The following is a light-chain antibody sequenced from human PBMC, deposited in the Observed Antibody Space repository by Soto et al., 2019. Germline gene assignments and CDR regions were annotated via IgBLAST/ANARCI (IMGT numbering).Light chain of an antibody. CDR2: AAS. J-gene: IGKJ1*01. CDR3: QEYGMSRT. V-gene: IGKV3-20*01. CDR1: QSVSSSF. Sequence: EIVLTQSPATLSLSPGERATLSCRASQSVSSSFLAWYQQRPGQAPSLLIYAASNTAPGIPDRFSGSVSGTDFTITISRLEPEDFAVYYCQEYGMSRTFGQGTKVEIK.